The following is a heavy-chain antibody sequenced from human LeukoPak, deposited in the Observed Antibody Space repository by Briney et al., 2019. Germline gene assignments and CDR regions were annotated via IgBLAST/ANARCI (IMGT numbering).Heavy chain of an antibody. Sequence: SETLSLTCTVSGVSISSYYWSWIRQPPGKGLEWIGYIYYSGSTNYNPSLKSRVTISVDTSKNQFSLKLSSVTAADTAVYYCARGVRYYDSSGYYWAFDIWGQGTMVTVSS. CDR2: IYYSGST. J-gene: IGHJ3*02. CDR3: ARGVRYYDSSGYYWAFDI. V-gene: IGHV4-59*01. D-gene: IGHD3-22*01. CDR1: GVSISSYY.